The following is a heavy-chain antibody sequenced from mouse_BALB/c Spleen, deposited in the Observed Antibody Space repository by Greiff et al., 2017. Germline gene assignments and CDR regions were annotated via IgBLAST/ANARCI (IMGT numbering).Heavy chain of an antibody. J-gene: IGHJ4*01. CDR1: GFTFSSYT. CDR2: ISNGGGST. D-gene: IGHD2-4*01. V-gene: IGHV5-12-2*01. CDR3: ARRGYDYDYYYAMDY. Sequence: DVKLVESGGGLVQPGGSLKLSCAASGFTFSSYTMSWVRQTPEKRLEWVAYISNGGGSTYYPDTVKGRFTISRDNAKNTLYLQMSSLKSEDTAMYYCARRGYDYDYYYAMDYWGQGTSVTVSS.